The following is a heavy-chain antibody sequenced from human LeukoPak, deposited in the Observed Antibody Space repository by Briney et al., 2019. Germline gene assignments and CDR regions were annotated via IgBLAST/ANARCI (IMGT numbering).Heavy chain of an antibody. J-gene: IGHJ4*02. CDR3: ARGLYYSGSGSTRFCY. CDR2: ICSSSSTI. V-gene: IGHV3-48*02. Sequence: GGSLRPSCAPYGFVFSNYNMHWVRQDPGKGLEWASYICSSSSTIFYADSVKGRFTISRDQAKNSLYRQMNSLRDEDTAVYYCARGLYYSGSGSTRFCYWVQGRLVSVCS. D-gene: IGHD3-10*01. CDR1: GFVFSNYN.